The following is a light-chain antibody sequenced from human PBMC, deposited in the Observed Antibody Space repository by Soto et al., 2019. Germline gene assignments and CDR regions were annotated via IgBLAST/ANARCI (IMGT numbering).Light chain of an antibody. V-gene: IGLV4-69*01. CDR3: QTWGTGTWV. CDR2: LNSDGSH. CDR1: SGHSSYA. Sequence: QLVLTQSPSASASLGASVKLTCTLSSGHSSYAIAWHQQQPEKGPRYLMKLNSDGSHSKGDGIPDRFSGSSSGAERYLTISSLQCEDEADYYCQTWGTGTWVFGGGTKVTVL. J-gene: IGLJ3*02.